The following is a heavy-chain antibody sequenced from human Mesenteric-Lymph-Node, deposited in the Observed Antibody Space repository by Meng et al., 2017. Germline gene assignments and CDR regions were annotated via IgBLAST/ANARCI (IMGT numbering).Heavy chain of an antibody. J-gene: IGHJ3*02. Sequence: ASVKVSCKASGYTFTGYYMHWVRQAPAQGLEWMGRINPNSCGTNYAQKFQGRVTMTRDTSISPAYMELSRLGSDDTAVYYCARIGYCSGVSCYDAFDIWGQGTMVTVSS. CDR2: INPNSCGT. V-gene: IGHV1-2*06. D-gene: IGHD2-15*01. CDR3: ARIGYCSGVSCYDAFDI. CDR1: GYTFTGYY.